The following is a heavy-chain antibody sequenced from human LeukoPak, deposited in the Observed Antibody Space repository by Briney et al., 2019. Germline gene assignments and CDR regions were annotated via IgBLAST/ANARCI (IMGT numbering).Heavy chain of an antibody. D-gene: IGHD2-2*02. CDR2: ISSSSSYI. CDR3: ARDDFGSNTVVVPAAILTYYYYYYRNV. CDR1: RFTFSSYS. J-gene: IGHJ6*03. Sequence: GGSLRLSCAASRFTFSSYSMNWVRQAPGKGLKWVSSISSSSSYIYYAESVKDRFNISRDNAKNSLYLQMNSLSAEDTAVYYCARDDFGSNTVVVPAAILTYYYYYYRNVWAKGTTVSVSS. V-gene: IGHV3-21*01.